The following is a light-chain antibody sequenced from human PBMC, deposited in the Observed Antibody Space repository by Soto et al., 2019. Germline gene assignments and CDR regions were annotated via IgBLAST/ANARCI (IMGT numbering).Light chain of an antibody. J-gene: IGKJ3*01. Sequence: VLTQSTGTLSLSPGERATLSCRASQSISSSNLAWYHQKPGQAPRLLIYAASARVTGIPDRFSGSGSGTDFTLTISRLEPEDFAVYYCQHYGSSPPFTFGPGTKVDIK. CDR1: QSISSSN. CDR2: AAS. V-gene: IGKV3-20*01. CDR3: QHYGSSPPFT.